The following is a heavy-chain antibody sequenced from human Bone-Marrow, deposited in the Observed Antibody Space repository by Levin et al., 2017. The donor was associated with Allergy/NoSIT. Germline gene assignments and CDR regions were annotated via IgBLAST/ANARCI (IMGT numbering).Heavy chain of an antibody. Sequence: ASVKVSCKASGYTFTSYDINWVRQATGQGLEWMGWMNPNSGNTGYAQKFQGRVTMTRNTSISTAYMELSSLRSEDTAVYYCARGRGAVVTLDYWGQGTLVTVSS. V-gene: IGHV1-8*01. J-gene: IGHJ4*02. CDR3: ARGRGAVVTLDY. CDR1: GYTFTSYD. CDR2: MNPNSGNT. D-gene: IGHD4-23*01.